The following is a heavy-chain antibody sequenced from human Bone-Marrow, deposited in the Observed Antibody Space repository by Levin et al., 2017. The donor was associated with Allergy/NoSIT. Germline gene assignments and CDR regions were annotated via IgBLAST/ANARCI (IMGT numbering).Heavy chain of an antibody. CDR1: GGSISSYY. D-gene: IGHD4-17*01. CDR2: IYYSGST. CDR3: ARHHTPKLRPDGDYSN. Sequence: SETLSLTCTVSGGSISSYYWSWIRQPPGKGLEWIGYIYYSGSTNYNPSLKSRVTISVDTSKNQFSLKLSSVTAADTAVYYCARHHTPKLRPDGDYSNWGQGTLVTVSS. J-gene: IGHJ4*02. V-gene: IGHV4-59*08.